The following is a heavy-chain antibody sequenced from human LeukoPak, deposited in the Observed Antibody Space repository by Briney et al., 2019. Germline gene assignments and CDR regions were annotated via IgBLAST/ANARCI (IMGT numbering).Heavy chain of an antibody. CDR1: GYTFTSYG. V-gene: IGHV1-18*01. CDR3: ARDAAYCSSTSCYREAFDY. J-gene: IGHJ4*02. D-gene: IGHD2-2*01. CDR2: ISAYNGNT. Sequence: ASVKVSCKASGYTFTSYGISWVRQAPGQGLEWMGWISAYNGNTNYAQKLQGRVTMTTDTSTSTAYMELRSLRSDDTAVYYCARDAAYCSSTSCYREAFDYWGQGTLVTVSS.